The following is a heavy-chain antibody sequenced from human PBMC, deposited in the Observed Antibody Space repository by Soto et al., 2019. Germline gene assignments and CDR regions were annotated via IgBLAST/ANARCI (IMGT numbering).Heavy chain of an antibody. CDR2: IYYSGST. J-gene: IGHJ3*02. V-gene: IGHV4-39*01. D-gene: IGHD4-17*01. Sequence: SETLSLTCTVSGGSVSSDSYNWDWIRQPPGKVLEWIGTIYYSGSTDYNPSLKSRVTIXXXXSXNXFXLKXXSVTAADTAVYYCARFYGNAFDIWGRGATVT. CDR3: ARFYGNAFDI. CDR1: GGSVSSDSYN.